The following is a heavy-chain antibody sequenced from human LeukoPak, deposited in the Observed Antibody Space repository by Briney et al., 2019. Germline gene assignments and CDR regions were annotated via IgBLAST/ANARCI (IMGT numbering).Heavy chain of an antibody. V-gene: IGHV3-21*01. CDR3: AKIGSSGWPVDY. CDR2: ISSSSSYI. Sequence: GGSLRLSCAASGFTFSSYSMNWVRQAPGKGLEWVSYISSSSSYIYYADSVKGRFTISRDNAKNSLYLQMNSLRAEDTAVYYCAKIGSSGWPVDYWGQGTLVTVSS. CDR1: GFTFSSYS. J-gene: IGHJ4*02. D-gene: IGHD6-19*01.